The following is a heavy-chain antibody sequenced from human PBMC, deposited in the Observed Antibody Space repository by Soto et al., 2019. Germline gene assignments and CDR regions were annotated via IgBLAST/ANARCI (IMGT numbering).Heavy chain of an antibody. V-gene: IGHV3-9*01. CDR3: AKDRGPCSGNKCSSLYYYYGMDV. J-gene: IGHJ6*02. CDR2: VSWNSEIV. D-gene: IGHD2-15*01. Sequence: SLILSCEASGFKFGDYAMHWVRQAPGKGLEWVSGVSWNSEIVGYADPVKGRFTISRDNAKNSLYLEMNSLRTEDTALYYCAKDRGPCSGNKCSSLYYYYGMDVWGQGTTVTVSS. CDR1: GFKFGDYA.